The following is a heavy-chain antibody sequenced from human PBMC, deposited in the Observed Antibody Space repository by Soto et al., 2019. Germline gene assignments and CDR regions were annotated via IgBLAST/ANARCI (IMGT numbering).Heavy chain of an antibody. CDR3: AKQGYYYDSSGYFDY. D-gene: IGHD3-22*01. CDR2: ISGSGGST. CDR1: GFTFSSYA. J-gene: IGHJ4*02. V-gene: IGHV3-23*01. Sequence: VGSLRLSCAASGFTFSSYAMSWVRQAPGKGLEWVSAISGSGGSTYYADSVKGRFTISRDNSKNTLYLQMNSLRAEDTAVYYCAKQGYYYDSSGYFDYWGQGTLVTVSS.